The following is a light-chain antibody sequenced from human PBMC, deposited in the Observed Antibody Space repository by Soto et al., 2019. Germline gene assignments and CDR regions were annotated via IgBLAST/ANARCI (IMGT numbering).Light chain of an antibody. CDR2: GSS. CDR3: QSYDNNLSGGV. CDR1: SSNIGAGCD. Sequence: QSVLTQPPSASGAPGQRVTISCTGSSSNIGAGCDVHWYQQLPGRAPKLLIYGSSNRPSGVPDRISGSKSGTSASLAITGLQAEDEADYYCQSYDNNLSGGVFGGGTKLTVL. J-gene: IGLJ3*02. V-gene: IGLV1-40*01.